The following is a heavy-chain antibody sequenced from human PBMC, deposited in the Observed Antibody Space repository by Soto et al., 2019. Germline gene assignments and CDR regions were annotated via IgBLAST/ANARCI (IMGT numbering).Heavy chain of an antibody. CDR3: AREESFVDY. CDR2: ISSSSRTI. V-gene: IGHV3-48*03. CDR1: GFSFSNYE. D-gene: IGHD1-26*01. J-gene: IGHJ4*02. Sequence: EVQLVESGGGLVQPGGSLRLSCAASGFSFSNYEMNWVRQAPGKGLERVSYISSSSRTIYYADSVRGRFTISRDNAKNSVYLQMNSLRAEDTAVYYCAREESFVDYWGQGTLVTVSS.